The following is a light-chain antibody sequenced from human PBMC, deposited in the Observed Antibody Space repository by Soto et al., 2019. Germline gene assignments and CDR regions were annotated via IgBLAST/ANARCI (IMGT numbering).Light chain of an antibody. V-gene: IGKV3-20*01. J-gene: IGKJ2*03. Sequence: DIVLTQSPGSLSLSPGERAALSCTASHPLTCSTYLAWYQQKPGQAPRLLIYGASNRAPGIPDRFSGSGSETDFTLTISRLEPEDVAVYYCQQYVSSPLYSFGQGTKLEIK. CDR2: GAS. CDR3: QQYVSSPLYS. CDR1: HPLTCSTY.